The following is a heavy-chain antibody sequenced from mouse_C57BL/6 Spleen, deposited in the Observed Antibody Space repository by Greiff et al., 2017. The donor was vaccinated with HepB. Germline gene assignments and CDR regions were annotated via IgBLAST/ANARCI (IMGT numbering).Heavy chain of an antibody. CDR3: TRDTYDGYAMDY. CDR1: GFTFSSYA. Sequence: EVQRVESGEGLVKPGGSLKLSCAASGFTFSSYAMSWVRQTPEKRLEWVAYISSGGDYIYYADTVKGRFTISRDNARNTLYLQMSSLKSEDTAMYYCTRDTYDGYAMDYWGQGTSVTVSS. CDR2: ISSGGDYI. D-gene: IGHD5-1-1*01. J-gene: IGHJ4*01. V-gene: IGHV5-9-1*02.